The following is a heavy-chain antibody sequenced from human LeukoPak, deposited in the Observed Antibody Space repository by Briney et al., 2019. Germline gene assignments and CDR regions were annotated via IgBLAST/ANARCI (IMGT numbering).Heavy chain of an antibody. J-gene: IGHJ4*02. D-gene: IGHD5-18*01. Sequence: TGESLKISCKGSGYSFTSYWIGWVRQMPGKGPEWMGIIYPGDSDTRYSPSFQGQVTISADKSISTAYLQWSSLKASDTAMYYCARSAVGTRYSYGPVDYWGQGTLVTVSS. CDR2: IYPGDSDT. CDR3: ARSAVGTRYSYGPVDY. V-gene: IGHV5-51*01. CDR1: GYSFTSYW.